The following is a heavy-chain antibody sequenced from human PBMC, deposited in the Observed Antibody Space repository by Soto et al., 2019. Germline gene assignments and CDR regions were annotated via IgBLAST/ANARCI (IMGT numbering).Heavy chain of an antibody. CDR3: ARNSGRRSGSLVGDY. CDR2: ISAYNGNT. V-gene: IGHV1-18*01. Sequence: ASVKVSCKASGYTFTSYGISWVRQAPGQGLEWMGWISAYNGNTNYAQKLQGRVTMTTDTSTSTAYMELRSLRSDDTAVYYCARNSGRRSGSLVGDYWGQGTLVTVSS. CDR1: GYTFTSYG. J-gene: IGHJ4*02. D-gene: IGHD1-26*01.